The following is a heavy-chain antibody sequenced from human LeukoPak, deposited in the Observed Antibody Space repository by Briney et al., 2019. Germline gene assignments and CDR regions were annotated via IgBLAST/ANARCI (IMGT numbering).Heavy chain of an antibody. D-gene: IGHD1-14*01. CDR1: GGSFSGYY. CDR2: INHSGST. J-gene: IGHJ6*02. CDR3: ATVPEYYYYYGMDV. V-gene: IGHV4-34*01. Sequence: KPSETLSLTCAVYGGSFSGYYWSWIRQPPGKGLEWIGEINHSGSTNYNLSLKSRVTISVDTSKNQFSLKLSSVTAADTAVYYCATVPEYYYYYGMDVWGQGTTVTVSS.